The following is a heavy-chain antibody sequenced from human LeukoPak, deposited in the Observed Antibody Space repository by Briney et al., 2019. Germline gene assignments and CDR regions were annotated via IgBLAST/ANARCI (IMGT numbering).Heavy chain of an antibody. CDR3: ARHSSGSFDY. CDR2: ISYSGTT. Sequence: SETLSLTCTVSSASVSSSPYFWGWIRQSPGKGLEWIGSISYSGTTYYNPSLKSRVTISVDTSKNQFSLKLNSVTAADTAVYYCARHSSGSFDYWGQGTLVTVSS. J-gene: IGHJ4*02. D-gene: IGHD1-26*01. CDR1: SASVSSSPYF. V-gene: IGHV4-39*01.